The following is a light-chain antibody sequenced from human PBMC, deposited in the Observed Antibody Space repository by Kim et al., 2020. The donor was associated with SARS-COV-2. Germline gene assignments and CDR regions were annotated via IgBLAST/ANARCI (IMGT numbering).Light chain of an antibody. J-gene: IGKJ5*01. V-gene: IGKV3-11*01. CDR1: QSFNNF. CDR3: QQRSNWIT. Sequence: DIVLTQSPATLSLSPGERATLSCRASQSFNNFLAWYQQKPGRAPRLLIYDASNRATGIPARFSGSGSGTDFTLTISSLEPEDSAVYYCQQRSNWITFGQGTRLEIK. CDR2: DAS.